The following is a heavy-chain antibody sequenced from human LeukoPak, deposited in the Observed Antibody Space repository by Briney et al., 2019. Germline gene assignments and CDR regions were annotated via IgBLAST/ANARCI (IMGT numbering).Heavy chain of an antibody. CDR1: GXSFATHW. CDR3: ARRFSSSWYYFDY. CDR2: IYPDDSDT. V-gene: IGHV5-51*01. J-gene: IGHJ4*02. Sequence: GESLKISFKGSGXSFATHWIGWVRQMPGKGVEWMGIIYPDDSDTVYSPSFQGQVTFSADKSISTAYLQWSSLKASDTAVYYCARRFSSSWYYFDYWGQGTLVTVSS. D-gene: IGHD6-13*01.